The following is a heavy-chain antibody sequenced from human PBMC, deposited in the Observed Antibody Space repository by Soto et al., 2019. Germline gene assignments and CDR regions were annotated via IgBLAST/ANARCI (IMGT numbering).Heavy chain of an antibody. V-gene: IGHV3-30*18. CDR2: ISYDGVNK. J-gene: IGHJ4*02. D-gene: IGHD2-15*01. Sequence: QVQLVESGGGVVQPGTSLRLSCAASGFTFGSYGMHWVRQAPGKGLEWVTLISYDGVNKYYTESVKGRFTVSRDNSKNTLYLQMSSLRGEDTAIYYCAKEKRSLDLTPYYFDYWGQGTLVTVSS. CDR1: GFTFGSYG. CDR3: AKEKRSLDLTPYYFDY.